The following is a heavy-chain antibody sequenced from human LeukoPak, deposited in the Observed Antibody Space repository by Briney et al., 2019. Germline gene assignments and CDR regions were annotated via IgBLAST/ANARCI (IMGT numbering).Heavy chain of an antibody. CDR3: ATLHGDYEYSFDP. Sequence: ASVKVSCKVSGYTLTESSMHWVRQAPGKGVEWMGGFDPEDGETTHAQKFQGRVTMTEDTSTDTAYMELSSLRSEDTAVYYCATLHGDYEYSFDPWGQGVLVTVSS. CDR2: FDPEDGET. J-gene: IGHJ5*02. V-gene: IGHV1-24*01. CDR1: GYTLTESS. D-gene: IGHD4-17*01.